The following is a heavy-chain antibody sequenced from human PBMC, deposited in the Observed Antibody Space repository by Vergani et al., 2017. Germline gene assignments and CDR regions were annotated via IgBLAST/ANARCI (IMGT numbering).Heavy chain of an antibody. V-gene: IGHV4-38-2*01. CDR2: LYASGST. D-gene: IGHD5-18*01. Sequence: QVQLQESDPGLVKPSETLSLICDVFDFISNGHYWGWIRQSPEQGLGLSGSLYASGSTYYSPSLKSRVAISIETSKNHFSLRLSSVTAADTAVYYWARHLRGYCYGVFDYWGQGREVTVSS. J-gene: IGHJ4*02. CDR3: ARHLRGYCYGVFDY. CDR1: DFISNGHY.